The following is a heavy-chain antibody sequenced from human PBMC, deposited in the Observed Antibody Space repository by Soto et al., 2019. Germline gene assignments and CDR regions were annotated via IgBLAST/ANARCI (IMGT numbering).Heavy chain of an antibody. CDR1: GFTFSSYG. J-gene: IGHJ3*02. V-gene: IGHV3-30*03. Sequence: QVQLVESGGGVVQPGRSLRLSCAASGFTFSSYGMHWVRQAPGKGLEWVAVISYDGSNKYYADSVKGRFTISRDNSKNTLYLQMNRLRAEDTAVYYCATDLGYGGRGAFDIWGQGTMVTVSS. CDR2: ISYDGSNK. CDR3: ATDLGYGGRGAFDI. D-gene: IGHD7-27*01.